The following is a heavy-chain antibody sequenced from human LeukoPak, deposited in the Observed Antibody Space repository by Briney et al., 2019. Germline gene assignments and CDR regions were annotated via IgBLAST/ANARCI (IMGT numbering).Heavy chain of an antibody. J-gene: IGHJ5*02. CDR2: ISGSGGNT. Sequence: PGGSLRLSCAASGFTFSNYAMSWVRQAPGKGLEWVSLISGSGGNTYYADSVKGRFTISRDNSKNTLYLQMSSLRAEDTAVYYCARGPRVTNNWFDPWGQGTLVTVSS. V-gene: IGHV3-23*01. D-gene: IGHD4-11*01. CDR1: GFTFSNYA. CDR3: ARGPRVTNNWFDP.